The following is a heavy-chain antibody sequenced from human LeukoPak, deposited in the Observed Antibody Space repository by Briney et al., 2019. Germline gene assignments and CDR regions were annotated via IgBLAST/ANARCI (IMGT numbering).Heavy chain of an antibody. D-gene: IGHD3-10*01. J-gene: IGHJ6*04. V-gene: IGHV1-69*01. CDR3: ARGRGVIILVSYYYYGMDV. CDR1: GGTFSSYA. Sequence: SVKVSCKASGGTFSSYAISWVRQAPGQGLEWMGGTIPIFGTANYAQKFQGRVTITADESTSTAYMELSSLRSEDTAVYYCARGRGVIILVSYYYYGMDVWGKGTTVTVSS. CDR2: TIPIFGTA.